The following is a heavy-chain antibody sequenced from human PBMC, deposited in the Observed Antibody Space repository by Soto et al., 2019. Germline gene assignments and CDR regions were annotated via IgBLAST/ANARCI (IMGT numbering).Heavy chain of an antibody. V-gene: IGHV3-21*02. D-gene: IGHD1-20*01. J-gene: IGHJ6*02. Sequence: EVQLVESGGGLVKPGGSLRLSCAASGFSFSSFTMNWVRQAPGQGLEWVSSIDTSSTYIYYADSVTGRFTISRDNAKKSVYLQMHSLRSEDTAVYYCARETGSYNGNDGLMDVWGQGTTVTVSS. CDR3: ARETGSYNGNDGLMDV. CDR1: GFSFSSFT. CDR2: IDTSSTYI.